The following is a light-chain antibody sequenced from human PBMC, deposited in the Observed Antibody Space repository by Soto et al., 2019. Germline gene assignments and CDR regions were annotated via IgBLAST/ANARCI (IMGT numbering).Light chain of an antibody. V-gene: IGLV2-11*01. CDR2: DVT. CDR1: SSDVDRYNY. Sequence: QSALTQPRSVSGSPGQSVAISCAGTSSDVDRYNYVSWYQQYPGKAPKLIIYDVTKRPSGVPDRFSGSKSGNTASLTISGLQAEDEADYYCCSFAGLFGGGTKLTVL. CDR3: CSFAGL. J-gene: IGLJ2*01.